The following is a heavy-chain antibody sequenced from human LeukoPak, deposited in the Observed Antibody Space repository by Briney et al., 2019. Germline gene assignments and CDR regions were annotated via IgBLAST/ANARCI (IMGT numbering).Heavy chain of an antibody. D-gene: IGHD1-26*01. CDR1: GFSFNEYA. Sequence: PGRSLRLSCAAAGFSFNEYAMHWVRQAPGKGLEWVAVIWRDGSNKYYADSVKGRFTVSRDNPKNTLNLQMDSLRVEDTAVYYSARHGSGRKYFDPLDYWGQGTLVTVSS. CDR3: ARHGSGRKYFDPLDY. V-gene: IGHV3-33*08. J-gene: IGHJ4*02. CDR2: IWRDGSNK.